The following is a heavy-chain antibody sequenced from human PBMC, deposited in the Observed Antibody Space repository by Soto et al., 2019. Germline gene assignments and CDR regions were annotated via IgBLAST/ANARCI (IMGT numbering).Heavy chain of an antibody. J-gene: IGHJ4*02. Sequence: EVQLVESGGGLVQPGGSLRLSCAASGFTFSSYEMNWVRQAPGKGLEWVSYISSSGSTIYYADSVKGRFTISRDNAKNSLYLQMNSLRAEDTAVYYCARDRDYYDSSGYCDYWGQGTLVTVS. CDR3: ARDRDYYDSSGYCDY. D-gene: IGHD3-22*01. CDR1: GFTFSSYE. CDR2: ISSSGSTI. V-gene: IGHV3-48*03.